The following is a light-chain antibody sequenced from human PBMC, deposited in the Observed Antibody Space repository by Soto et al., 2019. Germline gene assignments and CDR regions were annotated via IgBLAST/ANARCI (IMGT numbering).Light chain of an antibody. CDR1: SSNIGNNY. CDR3: GTWDSGLSAVV. J-gene: IGLJ2*01. V-gene: IGLV1-51*01. CDR2: DND. Sequence: QTVVTQPPSVSAAPGQRVTIYCSGSSSNIGNNYVSWYQQLPGTAPKLLIYDNDKRPSGIPDRFSGSKSGTSATLGITGLQAGDEADYYCGTWDSGLSAVVFGGGTKLTVL.